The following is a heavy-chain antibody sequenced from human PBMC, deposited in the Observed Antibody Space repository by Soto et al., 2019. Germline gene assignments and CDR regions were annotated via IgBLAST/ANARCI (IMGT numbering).Heavy chain of an antibody. D-gene: IGHD6-25*01. CDR1: GGSINSDYHY. Sequence: SETLSLTCSVSGGSINSDYHYWTWIRQPPGKGLEWIGSIYYSGTTNYNPSLKSRITVSIDTSKNQFSLNLTSVTAADTALYYCARKRSGGYWFAPWGQGTPVTVSS. J-gene: IGHJ5*02. CDR3: ARKRSGGYWFAP. V-gene: IGHV4-30-4*01. CDR2: IYYSGTT.